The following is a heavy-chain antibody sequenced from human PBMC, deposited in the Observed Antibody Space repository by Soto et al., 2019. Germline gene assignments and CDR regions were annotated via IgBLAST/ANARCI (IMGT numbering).Heavy chain of an antibody. V-gene: IGHV3-23*01. CDR1: VFPFSSYS. J-gene: IGHJ4*02. CDR3: ARKFSSSSFYLDY. D-gene: IGHD6-6*01. CDR2: IGFSGDST. Sequence: QPGWSLRLSCACSVFPFSSYSMRWVRHAPDKGPEWVSAIGFSGDSTNYVDSVKGRFTISRDNSKNTLYLQMNSLTAEDTAVYYCARKFSSSSFYLDYWGQGTLVTVSS.